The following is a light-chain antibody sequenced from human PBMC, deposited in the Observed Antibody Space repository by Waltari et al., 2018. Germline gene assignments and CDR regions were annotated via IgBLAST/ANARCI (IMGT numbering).Light chain of an antibody. Sequence: DIVMTQSPVSQPVTPGEPASISCRSSQSLLHSNGYNYLDWYLQKPGQSPHLLIYLGSNRASGVPDRFSGSGSGTDFTLKISRVEAEDVGIYYCMQALQTPYTFGQGTKLEIK. CDR3: MQALQTPYT. CDR2: LGS. J-gene: IGKJ2*01. V-gene: IGKV2-28*01. CDR1: QSLLHSNGYNY.